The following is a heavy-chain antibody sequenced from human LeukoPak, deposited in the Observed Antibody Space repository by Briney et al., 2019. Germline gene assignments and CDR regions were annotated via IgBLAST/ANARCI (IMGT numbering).Heavy chain of an antibody. CDR2: INPNSGGT. D-gene: IGHD3-3*01. V-gene: IGHV1-2*02. Sequence: ASVKVSCKASGYTFTGYYMHWVRQAPGQGLEWMGWINPNSGGTNYAQKFQGRVTMTRDTSISTAYMELSRLRSDDTAVYYCAREATWSGPLYMDVWGKGTTVTVSS. J-gene: IGHJ6*03. CDR3: AREATWSGPLYMDV. CDR1: GYTFTGYY.